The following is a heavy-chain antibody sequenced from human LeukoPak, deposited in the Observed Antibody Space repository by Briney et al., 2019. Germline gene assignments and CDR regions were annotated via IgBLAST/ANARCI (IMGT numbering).Heavy chain of an antibody. Sequence: GGSLRLSCAVSGFSVSDKHMTWVRQAPGKGLEWVSTIYSAFNTFYADSVKGRFIISRDNSKNTLYLQMNSLRAEDSAVYYCATGRDAYKPGYWGQGTLVTVSS. V-gene: IGHV3-66*01. CDR1: GFSVSDKH. J-gene: IGHJ4*02. D-gene: IGHD5-24*01. CDR3: ATGRDAYKPGY. CDR2: IYSAFNT.